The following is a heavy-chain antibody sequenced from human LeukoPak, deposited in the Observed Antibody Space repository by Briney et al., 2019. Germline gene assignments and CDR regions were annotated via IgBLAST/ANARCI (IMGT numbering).Heavy chain of an antibody. Sequence: GGSLRLSCAASGFTVSSNYMSWVRQAPGKGLEWVSVIYSGGSTYYAVSVKGRFTISRDNSKNTLYLQMNTLRAEDKAVYYCARVSDGCYDSWGQGTLVTVSS. J-gene: IGHJ4*02. CDR1: GFTVSSNY. CDR3: ARVSDGCYDS. D-gene: IGHD3-22*01. V-gene: IGHV3-53*01. CDR2: IYSGGST.